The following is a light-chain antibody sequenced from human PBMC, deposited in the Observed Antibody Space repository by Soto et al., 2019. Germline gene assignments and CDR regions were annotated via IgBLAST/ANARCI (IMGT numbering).Light chain of an antibody. CDR2: AAY. CDR1: QDIRVD. CDR3: LQDYDFPYT. V-gene: IGKV1-6*01. J-gene: IGKJ2*01. Sequence: AIQMTQSPPSLSASVGDRVIITCRASQDIRVDVGWLQQRPGHAPNLLIYAAYTLPTGVPSTFTGSGSGTDFTLTINDLQHEDGATYFCLQDYDFPYTVGQGTKLEI.